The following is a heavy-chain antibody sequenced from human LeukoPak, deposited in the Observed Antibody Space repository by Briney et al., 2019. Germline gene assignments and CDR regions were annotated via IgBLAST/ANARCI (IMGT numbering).Heavy chain of an antibody. V-gene: IGHV3-53*01. CDR1: GFTVSSNY. CDR3: ARDRRNYDFWSGYYDY. Sequence: GGSLRLSCAASGFTVSSNYMSWVRQAPGKGLEWVSVIYSGGSTYYAGSVKGRFTISRDNSKNTLYLQMNSLRAEDTAVYYCARDRRNYDFWSGYYDYWGQGTLVTVSS. J-gene: IGHJ4*02. D-gene: IGHD3-3*01. CDR2: IYSGGST.